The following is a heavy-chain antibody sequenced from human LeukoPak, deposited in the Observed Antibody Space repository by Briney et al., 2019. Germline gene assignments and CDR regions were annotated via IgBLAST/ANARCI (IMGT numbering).Heavy chain of an antibody. J-gene: IGHJ4*02. CDR1: GGSISSYY. CDR3: ARGGAAGTLFDY. Sequence: SETLSLTCTVSGGSISSYYWSWIRQPPGKGLEWIGYIYYSGSTNYNPSLKSRVTISVDTSKNQFSLKPSSVTAADTAVYYCARGGAAGTLFDYWGQGTLVTVSS. CDR2: IYYSGST. V-gene: IGHV4-59*01. D-gene: IGHD6-13*01.